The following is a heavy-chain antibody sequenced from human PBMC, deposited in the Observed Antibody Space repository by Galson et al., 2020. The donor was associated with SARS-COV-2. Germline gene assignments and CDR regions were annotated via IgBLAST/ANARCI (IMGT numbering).Heavy chain of an antibody. J-gene: IGHJ4*02. CDR1: GFTIGTTH. Sequence: GESLKISCTASGFTIGTTHMNWVRQAPQTGLQWVSVIYGNGIFGSGDKQYADSVRGRFTVSRDKSKNTLYLQMNNLRPEDTAVYYCARENGFFDLWGQGTLVTVSS. CDR3: ARENGFFDL. V-gene: IGHV3-66*03. CDR2: IYGNGIFGSGDK. D-gene: IGHD2-8*01.